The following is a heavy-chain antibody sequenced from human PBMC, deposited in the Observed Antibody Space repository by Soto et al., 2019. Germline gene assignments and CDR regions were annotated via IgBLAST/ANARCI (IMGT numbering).Heavy chain of an antibody. CDR1: GFTFSSDA. V-gene: IGHV3-23*01. CDR3: AKDPYDSSGYYHNH. CDR2: ISTSGIST. D-gene: IGHD3-22*01. Sequence: EVQRLESGGGLVQPGGSLRLSCAASGFTFSSDAMSWVRQSPGKGLEWVSGISTSGISTYYADSVRGRFTISRDNSKNTLYLQMNSLRAEDTDVYHGAKDPYDSSGYYHNHWGQGTLVTVSS. J-gene: IGHJ5*02.